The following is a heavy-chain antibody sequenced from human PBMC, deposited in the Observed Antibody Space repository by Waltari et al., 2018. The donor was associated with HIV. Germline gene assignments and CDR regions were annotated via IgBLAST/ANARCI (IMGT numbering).Heavy chain of an antibody. J-gene: IGHJ6*02. CDR3: ARNRFWSTYVGSHYYGMDV. Sequence: QVKLVESGGGVVQPGGSLRLSCAASGFKFSDYDLHWVRQAPGKGREWVAVISDDGSRTYYVDSVKGRFTISRDNTNDTLYLQINSLKRDDTAIYYCARNRFWSTYVGSHYYGMDVWGQGT. D-gene: IGHD3-3*01. CDR1: GFKFSDYD. V-gene: IGHV3-30*03. CDR2: ISDDGSRT.